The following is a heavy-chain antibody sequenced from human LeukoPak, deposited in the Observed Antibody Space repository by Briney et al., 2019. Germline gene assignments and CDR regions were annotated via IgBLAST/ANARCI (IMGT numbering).Heavy chain of an antibody. J-gene: IGHJ6*02. CDR2: ISGSGDRT. V-gene: IGHV3-23*01. CDR1: GFTFSNYG. CDR3: ARGGGLDV. Sequence: PGGSLRLSCIASGFTFSNYGMSWVRQAPGKGLEWVSIISGSGDRTLHADSVKGRFTVSRDNSKNSLYLQMSNLRAEDTAVYFCARGGGLDVWGQGATVTVSS. D-gene: IGHD3-16*01.